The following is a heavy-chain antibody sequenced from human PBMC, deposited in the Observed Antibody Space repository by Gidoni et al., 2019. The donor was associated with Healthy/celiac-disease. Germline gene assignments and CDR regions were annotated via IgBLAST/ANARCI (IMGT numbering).Heavy chain of an antibody. Sequence: QVQLQESGPGLVKPSQTLSLTCTVSGGSISSGSYYWSWIRQPAGKGLEWIGRIYTSGSTNYNPSIKSRVTISVDTSKNQFSLKLSSVTAADTAVYYCARDAHTEGYSSGWYGRNWFDPWGQGTLVTVSS. CDR1: GGSISSGSYY. J-gene: IGHJ5*02. V-gene: IGHV4-61*02. CDR3: ARDAHTEGYSSGWYGRNWFDP. D-gene: IGHD6-19*01. CDR2: IYTSGST.